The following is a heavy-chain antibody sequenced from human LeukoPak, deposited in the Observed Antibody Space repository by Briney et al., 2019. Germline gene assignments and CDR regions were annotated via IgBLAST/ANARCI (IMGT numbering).Heavy chain of an antibody. CDR3: ARGMNYYDSSGYGYYFDY. CDR2: IYSGGST. V-gene: IGHV3-66*01. Sequence: GGSLRLSCAASGFTVSSNYMSWVRQAPGKGLEWVSVIYSGGSTYYADSVKGRFTISRDNSKITLYLQMNSLRAEDTAVYYCARGMNYYDSSGYGYYFDYWGQGTLVTVSS. D-gene: IGHD3-22*01. CDR1: GFTVSSNY. J-gene: IGHJ4*02.